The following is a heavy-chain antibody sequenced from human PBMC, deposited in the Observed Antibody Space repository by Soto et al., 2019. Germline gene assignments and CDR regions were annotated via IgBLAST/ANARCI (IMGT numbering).Heavy chain of an antibody. Sequence: QVQLVQSGAEVKKPGASVKVSCKASGYTFTSYDINWVRQATGQGLEWMGWMNPNSGNTVYAQKFQGRVTMTRNTSISTAYMELSSLXXXXXXXXXXXXXXXXXXXAWGQGTLVTVSS. CDR1: GYTFTSYD. J-gene: IGHJ5*02. CDR3: XXXXXXXXXA. CDR2: MNPNSGNT. V-gene: IGHV1-8*01.